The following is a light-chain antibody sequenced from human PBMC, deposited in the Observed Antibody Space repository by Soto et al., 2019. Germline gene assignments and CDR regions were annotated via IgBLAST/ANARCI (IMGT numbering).Light chain of an antibody. Sequence: QSVLTQPPSVSGAPGQTVTISCSGSSCNVGNYYVSWYQQLPGTAPHLLIYDNDNRPPAIPDRFSVSKSGTATTLDITGLQTGEEADYDCGTWGCRRSIGWVFGGGTKLTVL. V-gene: IGLV1-51*01. CDR2: DND. CDR3: GTWGCRRSIGWV. J-gene: IGLJ3*02. CDR1: SCNVGNYY.